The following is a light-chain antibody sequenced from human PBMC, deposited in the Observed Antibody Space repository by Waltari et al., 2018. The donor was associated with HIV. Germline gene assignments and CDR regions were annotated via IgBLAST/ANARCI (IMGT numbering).Light chain of an antibody. J-gene: IGKJ2*03. V-gene: IGKV1-39*01. CDR2: AAS. CDR1: QSISSY. CDR3: QQSYTTPYS. Sequence: DIQMTQSPSSLSASVGDRVTITCRASQSISSYLNWYQQKPGKAPKLLIYAASSLQSGVPSRFSGSGSGTDFTLTISSLQPEDFAKYHCQQSYTTPYSFGQGTKLAI.